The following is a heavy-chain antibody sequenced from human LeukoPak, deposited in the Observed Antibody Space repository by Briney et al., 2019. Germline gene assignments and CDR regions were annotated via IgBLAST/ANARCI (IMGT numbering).Heavy chain of an antibody. J-gene: IGHJ6*03. CDR2: ISWNSGSI. Sequence: PGGSLRLSCAASGFTFDDYAMHWVRQAPGKGLEWVSGISWNSGSIGYADSVKGRFTISRDNAKNSMYLQMNSLRADDTAVYYCARDHTGYEYGSFSYHYQYMDVWGKGTTVTVSS. CDR1: GFTFDDYA. D-gene: IGHD5-12*01. V-gene: IGHV3-9*01. CDR3: ARDHTGYEYGSFSYHYQYMDV.